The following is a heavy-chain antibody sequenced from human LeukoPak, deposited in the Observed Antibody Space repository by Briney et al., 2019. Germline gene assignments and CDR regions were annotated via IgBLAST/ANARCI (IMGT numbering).Heavy chain of an antibody. J-gene: IGHJ4*02. Sequence: SETLSLTCEVSGASLSGYYWSWIRQVPGKGLEWIGEISHGGSTNYNPSLKSRVTISAHTSKNQFSLKLSSVIGADTAVYFCARNGWGSGSYWFYWGQGTLVTVSS. CDR3: ARNGWGSGSYWFY. V-gene: IGHV4-34*01. CDR2: ISHGGST. CDR1: GASLSGYY. D-gene: IGHD3-10*01.